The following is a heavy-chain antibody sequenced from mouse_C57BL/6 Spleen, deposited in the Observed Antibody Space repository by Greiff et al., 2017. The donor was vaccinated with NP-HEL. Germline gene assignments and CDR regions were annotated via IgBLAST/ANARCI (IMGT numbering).Heavy chain of an antibody. V-gene: IGHV3-6*01. CDR2: ISYDGSN. Sequence: ESGPGLVKPSQSLSLTCSVTGYSITSGYYWNWIRQFPGNKLEWMGYISYDGSNNYNPSLKNRISITRDTSKNQFFLKLNSVTTEDTATYYCARETAQAIYAMDYWGQGTSVTVSS. CDR1: GYSITSGYY. D-gene: IGHD3-2*02. J-gene: IGHJ4*01. CDR3: ARETAQAIYAMDY.